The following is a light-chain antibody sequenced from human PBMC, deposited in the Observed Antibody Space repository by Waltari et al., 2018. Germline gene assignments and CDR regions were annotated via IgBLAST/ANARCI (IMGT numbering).Light chain of an antibody. CDR1: SSDVGGYNY. V-gene: IGLV2-11*01. CDR3: CSYAGSYNFV. J-gene: IGLJ1*01. Sequence: QSALTQPRSVSGSPGQSVTISCTGTSSDVGGYNYVSRYQQHPCKAPKFMICDVTQRPSGVPGGFSGSKSGNAASLTISGLQAEDEADYYCCSYAGSYNFVFGSGTTVTVL. CDR2: DVT.